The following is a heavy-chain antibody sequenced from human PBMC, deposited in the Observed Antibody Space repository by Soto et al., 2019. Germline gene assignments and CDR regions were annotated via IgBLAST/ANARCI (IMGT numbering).Heavy chain of an antibody. CDR3: ARGYLYIL. J-gene: IGHJ4*02. V-gene: IGHV3-48*03. Sequence: GGSLRLSCAASGFSFSSYDMNWVRQAPGKGLEWVSYISASGSDIYYAASVKGRFTISRDNGKNLLYLQMNSLRVDDTAVYYCARGYLYILWGQGTLVTVSS. CDR1: GFSFSSYD. CDR2: ISASGSDI. D-gene: IGHD2-2*02.